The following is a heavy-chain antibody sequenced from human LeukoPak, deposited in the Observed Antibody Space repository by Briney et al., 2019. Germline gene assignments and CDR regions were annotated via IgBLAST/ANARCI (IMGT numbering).Heavy chain of an antibody. J-gene: IGHJ4*02. CDR2: IGTAGDT. Sequence: GGSLRLSCAASGFTFSSYDMHWVRQATGKGLEWVSAIGTAGDTYYPGSVKGRFTISRENAKNSLYLQMNSLRAGDTAVYYCARARSYGGNSVGRQSYYFDYWGQGTLVTVSS. CDR3: ARARSYGGNSVGRQSYYFDY. D-gene: IGHD4-23*01. CDR1: GFTFSSYD. V-gene: IGHV3-13*01.